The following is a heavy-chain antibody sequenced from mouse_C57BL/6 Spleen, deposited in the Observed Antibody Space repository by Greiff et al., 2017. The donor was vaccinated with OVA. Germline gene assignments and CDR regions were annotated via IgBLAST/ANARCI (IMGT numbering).Heavy chain of an antibody. V-gene: IGHV1-7*01. CDR2: INPSSGYT. D-gene: IGHD1-1*01. J-gene: IGHJ3*01. CDR1: GYTFTSYW. CDR3: ERAHYGCSYPYAY. Sequence: VQLQQSGAELAKPGASVKLSCKASGYTFTSYWMHWVKQRPGQGLEWIGYINPSSGYTKYNQKFKDKATLTADKSSSTAYMQLRSLRYKDSAVYYCERAHYGCSYPYAYWGQGTLVTVSA.